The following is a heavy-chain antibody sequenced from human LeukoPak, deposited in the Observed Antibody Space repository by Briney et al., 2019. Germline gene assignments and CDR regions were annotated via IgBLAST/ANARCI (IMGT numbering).Heavy chain of an antibody. CDR1: GFIFSRYD. D-gene: IGHD3-3*01. CDR3: ARGFLGDAFDI. J-gene: IGHJ3*02. CDR2: IGTVGDP. Sequence: AGGSLRLSCAASGFIFSRYDMHWVRQATGKGLEWVSAIGTVGDPYCPGSVKGRFTISRENAKNSLYLQMNSLRAGDTAVYYCARGFLGDAFDIWGQGTMVTVSS. V-gene: IGHV3-13*05.